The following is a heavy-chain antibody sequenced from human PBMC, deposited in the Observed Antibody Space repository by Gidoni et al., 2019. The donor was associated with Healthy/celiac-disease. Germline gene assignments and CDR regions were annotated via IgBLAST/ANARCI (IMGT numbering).Heavy chain of an antibody. J-gene: IGHJ4*02. CDR3: ARVVEGSDGYNSFHFDY. Sequence: QVQLVQSGAEVKKPGSSVKVSCKASGGTFSSYAISWVRQAPGQGLEWRGRIIPILGIENYAQKFQGRVTITADKSTSTAYMELSSLRSEDTAVYDCARVVEGSDGYNSFHFDYWGQGTLVTVSS. D-gene: IGHD5-12*01. V-gene: IGHV1-69*04. CDR2: IIPILGIE. CDR1: GGTFSSYA.